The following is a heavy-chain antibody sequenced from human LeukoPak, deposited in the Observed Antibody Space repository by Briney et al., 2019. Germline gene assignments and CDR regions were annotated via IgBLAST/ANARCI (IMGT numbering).Heavy chain of an antibody. D-gene: IGHD6-13*01. CDR1: GFTFSSYA. CDR2: ISDSGGST. V-gene: IGHV3-23*01. J-gene: IGHJ4*02. Sequence: GGSLRLSCAASGFTFSSYAMSWVRQAPGKGLEWVSSISDSGGSTYYADSVKGRFTISRDNSKNTLYLQMNSLRAEDTAVYYCAKDFLQQQLVRDFDYWGQGTLVTVSS. CDR3: AKDFLQQQLVRDFDY.